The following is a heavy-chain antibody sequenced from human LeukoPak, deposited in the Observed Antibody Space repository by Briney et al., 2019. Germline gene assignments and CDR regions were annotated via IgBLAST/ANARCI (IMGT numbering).Heavy chain of an antibody. Sequence: GGSLRLSCAASGFTFSSYGMHWVRQAPGKGLEWVAVISYDGSNKYYVDSVKGRFTISRDNSKNTLYLQMNSLRAEDTAVYYCAKVPTSSSVDYWGQGTLVTVSS. CDR1: GFTFSSYG. J-gene: IGHJ4*02. V-gene: IGHV3-30*18. CDR3: AKVPTSSSVDY. D-gene: IGHD6-6*01. CDR2: ISYDGSNK.